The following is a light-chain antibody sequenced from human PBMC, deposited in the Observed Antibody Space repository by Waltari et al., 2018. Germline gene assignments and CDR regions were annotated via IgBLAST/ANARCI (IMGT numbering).Light chain of an antibody. J-gene: IGKJ1*01. Sequence: DIQMTQSPSSLSASVGDRVTITCQASQSISSYLNWYQQKPRKAPKLLIYAASSLQSRVPSRFSGSGSGTDFTLTISSLSPEDFATYYCQQSYSTLRTFGQGTKVEIK. CDR2: AAS. CDR3: QQSYSTLRT. CDR1: QSISSY. V-gene: IGKV1-39*01.